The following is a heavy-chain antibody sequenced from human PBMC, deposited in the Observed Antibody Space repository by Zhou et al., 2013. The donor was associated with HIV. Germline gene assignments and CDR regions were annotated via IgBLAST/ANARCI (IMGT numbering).Heavy chain of an antibody. Sequence: QVQLVQSGAEVKKPGSSVKVSCKASGGTFTSYAISWVRQAPGQGLEWMGGIIPIFGTTNYALKFQGRVTITTDTSTSTAYMELRSLRSDDTAVYYCARDEDSSSFYYMDVWGKGTTVTVSS. CDR2: IIPIFGTT. V-gene: IGHV1-69*05. CDR3: ARDEDSSSFYYMDV. CDR1: GGTFTSYA. D-gene: IGHD6-6*01. J-gene: IGHJ6*03.